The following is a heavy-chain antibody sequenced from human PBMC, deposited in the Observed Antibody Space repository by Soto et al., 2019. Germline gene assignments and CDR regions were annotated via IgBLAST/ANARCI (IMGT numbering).Heavy chain of an antibody. D-gene: IGHD3-3*01. CDR1: GFTFSSYA. CDR2: ISGSGGST. CDR3: AKDYDVWSGYYTGPDAFDI. Sequence: EVQLLESGGGLVQPGGSLRLSCAASGFTFSSYAMSWVRQAPGKGLEWVSAISGSGGSTYYADSVKGRFTISRDNSKTTLYLQMYSLRAEDTAVYYGAKDYDVWSGYYTGPDAFDIWGQGTMVTVSS. J-gene: IGHJ3*02. V-gene: IGHV3-23*01.